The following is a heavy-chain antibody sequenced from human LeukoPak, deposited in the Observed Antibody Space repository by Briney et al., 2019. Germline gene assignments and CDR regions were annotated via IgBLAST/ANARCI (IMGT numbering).Heavy chain of an antibody. V-gene: IGHV3-43D*04. D-gene: IGHD3-9*01. CDR2: IGWDGGST. Sequence: TGGSLRLSCAASGFTFDDYAMHWVRQAPGKGLEWVSLIGWDGGSTYYADSVKGRFTISRDNSKNSLYLQMNSLRADDTALYYCAKANEILTGYYGMDVWGKGTTVTVSS. CDR3: AKANEILTGYYGMDV. J-gene: IGHJ6*04. CDR1: GFTFDDYA.